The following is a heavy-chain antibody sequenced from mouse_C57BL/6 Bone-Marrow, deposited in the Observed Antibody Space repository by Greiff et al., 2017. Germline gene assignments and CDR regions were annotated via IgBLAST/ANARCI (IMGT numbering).Heavy chain of an antibody. CDR3: ARNYRDY. Sequence: VQLQQSGAELVRPGTSVKLSCKASGYNFTSYWMHWVKQRPGQGLEWIGVIDPSDSYTNYNQKFKGKATLTVDTSSSTAYMQLSSLTSEDSAVYYCARNYRDYWGQGTTLTVSS. D-gene: IGHD2-12*01. J-gene: IGHJ2*01. V-gene: IGHV1-59*01. CDR1: GYNFTSYW. CDR2: IDPSDSYT.